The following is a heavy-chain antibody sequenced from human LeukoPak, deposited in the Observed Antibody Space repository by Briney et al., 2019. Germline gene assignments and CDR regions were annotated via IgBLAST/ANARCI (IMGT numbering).Heavy chain of an antibody. CDR1: DYSISRGYY. CDR3: ARGTLGYGSGNWFDP. V-gene: IGHV4-38-2*01. CDR2: IYHSGST. J-gene: IGHJ5*02. D-gene: IGHD3-10*01. Sequence: SETLSLTCAVFDYSISRGYYWGWIRQSPGKGLEWIGSIYHSGSTYDNPSLKSRVTISVDTSKNQFSLKLSSVTAADTAVYYCARGTLGYGSGNWFDPWGQGTLVTVSS.